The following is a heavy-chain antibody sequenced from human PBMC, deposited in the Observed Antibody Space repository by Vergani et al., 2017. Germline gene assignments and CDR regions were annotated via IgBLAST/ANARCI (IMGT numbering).Heavy chain of an antibody. J-gene: IGHJ6*02. D-gene: IGHD2-2*02. CDR2: ISSSSSYI. V-gene: IGHV3-21*01. CDR1: GFTFSSYS. CDR3: ASTVVPAAIVSGMDV. Sequence: EVQLLESGGGLVQPGGSLRLSCAASGFTFSSYSMNWVRQAPGKGLEWVSSISSSSSYIYYADSVKGRFTISRDNAKNSLYLQMNSLRAEDTAVYYCASTVVPAAIVSGMDVWGQGTTVTVSS.